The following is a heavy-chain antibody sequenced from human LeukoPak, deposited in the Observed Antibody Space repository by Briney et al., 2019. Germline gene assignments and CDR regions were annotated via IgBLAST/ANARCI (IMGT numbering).Heavy chain of an antibody. V-gene: IGHV4-4*07. D-gene: IGHD1-20*01. CDR2: IYTSGST. CDR3: ARDGYNWNDRTFDY. CDR1: GGSISSYY. Sequence: PSETLSLTCTVSGGSISSYYWSWIRQPAGKGLEWIGRIYTSGSTNYNPPLKSRVTMSVDTSKNQLSLKLSSVTAADTAVYYCARDGYNWNDRTFDYWGQGTLVTVSS. J-gene: IGHJ4*02.